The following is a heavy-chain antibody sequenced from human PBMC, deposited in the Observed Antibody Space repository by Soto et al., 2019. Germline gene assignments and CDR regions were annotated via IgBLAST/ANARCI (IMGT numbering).Heavy chain of an antibody. CDR2: IYYSGST. D-gene: IGHD3-22*01. Sequence: SETLSLTCTVSGGSISSSSYNWGWIRQPPXKGLEWIGSIYYSGSTYYNPSLKSRVTISVDTSKNQFSLKLSSVTAADTAVYYCARSRWHYYDSSGYYSGTFDYWGQGTLVTVSS. J-gene: IGHJ4*02. CDR1: GGSISSSSYN. CDR3: ARSRWHYYDSSGYYSGTFDY. V-gene: IGHV4-39*01.